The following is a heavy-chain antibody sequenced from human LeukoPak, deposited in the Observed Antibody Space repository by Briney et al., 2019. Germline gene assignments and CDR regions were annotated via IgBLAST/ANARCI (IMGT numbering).Heavy chain of an antibody. CDR2: ISISGENT. V-gene: IGHV3-23*01. D-gene: IGHD6-6*01. CDR1: GFTFSSYA. Sequence: PVGSLRLSCAASGFTFSSYAMSWVRPAPGEGLEWVSAISISGENTYYADSVKGRFTISRDTSRNTLYLQMHSLRAEDTAVYYCARLISTSSSRFSDYWGQGTLVTVSS. J-gene: IGHJ4*02. CDR3: ARLISTSSSRFSDY.